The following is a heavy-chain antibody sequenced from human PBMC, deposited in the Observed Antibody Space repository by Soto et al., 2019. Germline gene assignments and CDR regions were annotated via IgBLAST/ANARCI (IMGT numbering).Heavy chain of an antibody. D-gene: IGHD3-16*01. V-gene: IGHV1-69*13. Sequence: ASVKVSCKASGGTFSTFGISWVRQAPGQGLEWMGGIIPFFGTAKYSQKFEDRITITADESTNTVYMDLRSLTSEDTAIYYCARTAPMDAGDKYYYDFWGQGAQVTV. J-gene: IGHJ4*02. CDR2: IIPFFGTA. CDR1: GGTFSTFG. CDR3: ARTAPMDAGDKYYYDF.